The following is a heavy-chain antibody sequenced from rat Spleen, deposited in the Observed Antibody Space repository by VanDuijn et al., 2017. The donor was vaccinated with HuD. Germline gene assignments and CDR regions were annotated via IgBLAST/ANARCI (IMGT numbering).Heavy chain of an antibody. D-gene: IGHD1-7*01. J-gene: IGHJ1*01. Sequence: EVQLVESGGGLVQPGRSMKLSCAASGFTFSNYDMAWVRQAPTKGLEWVASISYDGSSTYYRDSVKGRFTISRDNAKSTLYLQMDSLRSEDTATYYCTTLRGGYGSSGYYWYFDFWGPGTMVTVSS. CDR2: ISYDGSST. CDR3: TTLRGGYGSSGYYWYFDF. CDR1: GFTFSNYD. V-gene: IGHV5-20*01.